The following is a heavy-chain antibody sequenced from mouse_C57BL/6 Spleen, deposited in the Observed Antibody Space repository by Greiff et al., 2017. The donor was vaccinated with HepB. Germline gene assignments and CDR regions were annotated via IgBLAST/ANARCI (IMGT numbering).Heavy chain of an antibody. J-gene: IGHJ3*01. CDR3: ARGSYGSSTGFAY. V-gene: IGHV1-81*01. D-gene: IGHD1-1*01. CDR2: IYPRSGNT. Sequence: VQLQQSGAELARPGASVKLSCKASGYTFTSYGISWVKQRTGQGLEWIGEIYPRSGNTYYNEKFKGKATLTADESSSTAYMELRSLTSEDSAVYFCARGSYGSSTGFAYWGQGTLVTVSA. CDR1: GYTFTSYG.